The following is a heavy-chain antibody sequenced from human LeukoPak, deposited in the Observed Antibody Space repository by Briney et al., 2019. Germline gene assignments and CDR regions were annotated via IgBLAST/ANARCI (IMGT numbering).Heavy chain of an antibody. V-gene: IGHV4-59*12. CDR3: ARAVIVVAAATQRNWFDP. CDR1: GGSISSYY. CDR2: IYYSGST. D-gene: IGHD2-15*01. J-gene: IGHJ5*02. Sequence: PSETLSLTCTVSGGSISSYYWSWIRQPPGKGLEWIGSIYYSGSTYYNPSLKSRVTISVDTSKNRFSLKLSSVTAADTAVYYCARAVIVVAAATQRNWFDPWGQGTLVTVSS.